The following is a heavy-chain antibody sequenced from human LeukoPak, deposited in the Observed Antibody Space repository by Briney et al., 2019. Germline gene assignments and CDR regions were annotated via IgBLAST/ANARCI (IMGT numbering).Heavy chain of an antibody. Sequence: NPGGSLRLSCAASGFTFSDYYMSWIRQAPGKGLEWVSYISSSGSTIYYADSVKSRFTISRDNAKNSLYLQMNSLRAEDTAVYYCARARERWLQSANFDYWGQGTLVTVSS. V-gene: IGHV3-11*04. CDR3: ARARERWLQSANFDY. CDR2: ISSSGSTI. CDR1: GFTFSDYY. J-gene: IGHJ4*02. D-gene: IGHD5-24*01.